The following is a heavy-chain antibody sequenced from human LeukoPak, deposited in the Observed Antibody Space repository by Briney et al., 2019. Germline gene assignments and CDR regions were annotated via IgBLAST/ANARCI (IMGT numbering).Heavy chain of an antibody. CDR3: ARRYLYYFDY. CDR1: GYTFTHYS. CDR2: INPSGGST. D-gene: IGHD2/OR15-2a*01. J-gene: IGHJ4*02. V-gene: IGHV1-46*01. Sequence: ASVTVSFKASGYTFTHYSMHWVRQAPGPGLEWMGIINPSGGSTNYAQKFQGRVTMTRDMSTSTVYMELSSLRSEDTAVYYCARRYLYYFDYWGQGTLVTVSS.